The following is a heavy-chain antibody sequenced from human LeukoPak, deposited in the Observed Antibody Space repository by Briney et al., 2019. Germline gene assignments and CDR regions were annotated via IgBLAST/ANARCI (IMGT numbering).Heavy chain of an antibody. J-gene: IGHJ4*02. CDR2: ISSSSSYI. Sequence: PGGSLRPSCAASIFTFSTYAMSWVRQAPGKGLEWVSSISSSSSYIYYADSVKGRFTISRDNAKNSLYLQMNSLRAEDTAVYYCARRQGYCSGGSCFSLDYWGQGTLVTVSS. CDR3: ARRQGYCSGGSCFSLDY. V-gene: IGHV3-21*01. D-gene: IGHD2-15*01. CDR1: IFTFSTYA.